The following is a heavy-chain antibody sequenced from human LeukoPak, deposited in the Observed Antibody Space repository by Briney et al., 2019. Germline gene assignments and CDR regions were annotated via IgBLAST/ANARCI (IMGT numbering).Heavy chain of an antibody. D-gene: IGHD3-22*01. Sequence: PGGSLRLSCAASGFNLSSYAMSSVRQAPGRGLEWVSDLSGRGGRTHYADSVKGRFTISRDNSKSTLYLQMNSVRADDTAVYYCAKDLYPMGHYYDSSGYYYSAPHFDYRGQGTLVTVSS. J-gene: IGHJ4*02. V-gene: IGHV3-23*01. CDR3: AKDLYPMGHYYDSSGYYYSAPHFDY. CDR1: GFNLSSYA. CDR2: LSGRGGRT.